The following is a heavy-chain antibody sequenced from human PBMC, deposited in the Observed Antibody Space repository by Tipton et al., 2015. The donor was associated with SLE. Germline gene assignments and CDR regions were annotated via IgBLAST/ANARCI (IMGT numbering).Heavy chain of an antibody. CDR1: GGSISSSSYY. D-gene: IGHD3-10*01. CDR2: ISYSGST. Sequence: TLSFTCTVSGGSISSSSYYWDWIRQPPGKGLEWIGYISYSGSTNYNPSLKSRVTISVDTSKNQFSLKLSSVPAADTAVYYCARDGDGGSGSYDAFDIWGQGTMVTVSS. J-gene: IGHJ3*02. CDR3: ARDGDGGSGSYDAFDI. V-gene: IGHV4-61*01.